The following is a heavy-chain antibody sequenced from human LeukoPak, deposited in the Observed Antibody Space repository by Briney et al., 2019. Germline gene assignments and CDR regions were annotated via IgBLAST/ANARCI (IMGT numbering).Heavy chain of an antibody. CDR3: ARDRRDGYNSPIDY. V-gene: IGHV3-21*01. J-gene: IGHJ4*02. D-gene: IGHD5-24*01. CDR2: ISSSSSYI. CDR1: GFTFSIYS. Sequence: GGSLRLSCAACGFTFSIYSMNWVRQAQGKGLEWVSSISSSSSYIYYADSVKGRFTISRDNAKNSLYLQMNSLRAEDTAVYYCARDRRDGYNSPIDYWGQGTLVTVSS.